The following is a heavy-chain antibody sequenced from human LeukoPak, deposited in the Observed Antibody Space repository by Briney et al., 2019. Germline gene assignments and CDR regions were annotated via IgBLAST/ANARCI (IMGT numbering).Heavy chain of an antibody. V-gene: IGHV4-59*08. CDR1: GGSISGYY. CDR3: ASAGLIDPFAS. D-gene: IGHD2/OR15-2a*01. J-gene: IGHJ4*02. CDR2: MDYTGSS. Sequence: PSETLSLTCTVSGGSISGYYWSWIRQPPGKGLEWIGFMDYTGSSNYNPSLKSRVTISLDTSKNQFSLKLGSVTAADTAVYYCASAGLIDPFASWGQGTLVTVSS.